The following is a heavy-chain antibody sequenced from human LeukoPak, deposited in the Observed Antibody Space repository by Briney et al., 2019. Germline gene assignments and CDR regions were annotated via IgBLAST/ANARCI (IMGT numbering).Heavy chain of an antibody. CDR2: INPNSGGT. CDR3: ARALKTTLPFSVTGGGSDY. Sequence: ASVKVSCKASGYTFTGYYMHWVRQAPGQGLEWMGWINPNSGGTNYAQKFQGRVTMTRDTSISTAYMELSRLRSDDTAVYYCARALKTTLPFSVTGGGSDYWGQGTLVTVSS. CDR1: GYTFTGYY. D-gene: IGHD3-16*01. V-gene: IGHV1-2*02. J-gene: IGHJ4*02.